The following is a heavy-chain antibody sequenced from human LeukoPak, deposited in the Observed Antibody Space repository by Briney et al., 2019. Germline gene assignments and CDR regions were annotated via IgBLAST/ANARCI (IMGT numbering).Heavy chain of an antibody. Sequence: ASVKVSCKASGYTFTSYDINWVRQATGQGLEWMGWMNPNSGNTGYAQKFQGRVTMTRNTSISTAYMELSSLRSEDTAVYYCARYSSGWAVFDYWGQGTLVTVSS. CDR2: MNPNSGNT. V-gene: IGHV1-8*01. J-gene: IGHJ4*02. D-gene: IGHD6-19*01. CDR3: ARYSSGWAVFDY. CDR1: GYTFTSYD.